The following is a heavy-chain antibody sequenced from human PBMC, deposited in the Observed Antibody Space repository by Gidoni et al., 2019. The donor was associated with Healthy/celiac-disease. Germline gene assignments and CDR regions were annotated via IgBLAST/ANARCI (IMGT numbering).Heavy chain of an antibody. D-gene: IGHD5-12*01. CDR3: AKGGDGYNLGYYFDY. V-gene: IGHV3-9*01. CDR1: GFTFDDYA. CDR2: ISWNSGSI. Sequence: EVQLVESGGGLVQPSRSLRLSCAASGFTFDDYAMHWVRQAPGKGLEWVSGISWNSGSIGYADSVKGRFTISRDNAKNSLYLQMNSLRAEDTALYYCAKGGDGYNLGYYFDYWGQGTLVTVSS. J-gene: IGHJ4*02.